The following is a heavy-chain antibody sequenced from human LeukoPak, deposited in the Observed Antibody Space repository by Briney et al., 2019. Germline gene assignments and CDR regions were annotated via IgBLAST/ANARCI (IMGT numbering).Heavy chain of an antibody. Sequence: TGGSLRLSCEASGFTFSSYWMSWVRQAPGKGLEWVANIQDDGSEENYVGSVKGRFIISRDNAKNSLFLQMSSLRDEDTALYYCARGWAAIPDWGQGTLVTVSS. CDR1: GFTFSSYW. CDR2: IQDDGSEE. J-gene: IGHJ4*02. D-gene: IGHD2-21*02. V-gene: IGHV3-7*01. CDR3: ARGWAAIPD.